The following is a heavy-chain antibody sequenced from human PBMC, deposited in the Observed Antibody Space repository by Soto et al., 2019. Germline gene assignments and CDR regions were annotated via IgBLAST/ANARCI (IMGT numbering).Heavy chain of an antibody. D-gene: IGHD6-6*01. CDR3: AKHGGTIAARRYYYYYGMDV. J-gene: IGHJ6*02. CDR1: GFTFSSYA. CDR2: ISGSGGGT. V-gene: IGHV3-23*01. Sequence: GGSLRLSCAASGFTFSSYAMSWVRQAPGKGLEWVSAISGSGGGTYYADSVKGRFTISRDNSKNTLYLQMNSLRAEDTAVYYCAKHGGTIAARRYYYYYGMDVWGQGTTVTVSS.